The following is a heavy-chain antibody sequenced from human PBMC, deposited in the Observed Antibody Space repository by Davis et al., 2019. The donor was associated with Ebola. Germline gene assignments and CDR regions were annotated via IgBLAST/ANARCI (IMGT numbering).Heavy chain of an antibody. CDR2: ISSSSSYI. CDR3: ARGGTGIVAS. D-gene: IGHD1-26*01. CDR1: GFTFSSYS. Sequence: GGSLRLSCAASGFTFSSYSMDWVRQAPGKGLEWVSSISSSSSYIYYADSVKGRFTISRDNAKNSLYLQMNSLRAEDTAVYYCARGGTGIVASWGQGTLVTVSS. J-gene: IGHJ4*02. V-gene: IGHV3-21*01.